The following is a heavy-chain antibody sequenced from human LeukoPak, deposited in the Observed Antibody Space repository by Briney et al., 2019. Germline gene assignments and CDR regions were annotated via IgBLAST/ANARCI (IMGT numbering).Heavy chain of an antibody. CDR3: VKWAALFASIGGHFDY. CDR2: IRYDGSKK. Sequence: PGGSLRLSCAASGFTFSSFGMHWFRQAPGEGLEWVAFIRYDGSKKYYGDSVKGRFTISRDNSKNTLYLQMNSLRPEDTAVYYCVKWAALFASIGGHFDYGGQGTLVTVSS. CDR1: GFTFSSFG. V-gene: IGHV3-30*02. D-gene: IGHD3-3*01. J-gene: IGHJ4*02.